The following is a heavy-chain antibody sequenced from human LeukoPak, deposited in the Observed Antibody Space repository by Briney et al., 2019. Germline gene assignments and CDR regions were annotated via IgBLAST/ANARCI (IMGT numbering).Heavy chain of an antibody. CDR3: ARDGPYSGSYFADFDY. V-gene: IGHV3-48*02. CDR2: ISSSSSTI. CDR1: GFTFSQYS. D-gene: IGHD1-26*01. Sequence: GGSLRLSCVPSGFTFSQYSMSGVRQAAGKGLKWVSYISSSSSTIYDAESVKGRFSVSRDNAKNSLYLQLNSLRDEDTAVYYCARDGPYSGSYFADFDYWGQGTLVTVSS. J-gene: IGHJ4*02.